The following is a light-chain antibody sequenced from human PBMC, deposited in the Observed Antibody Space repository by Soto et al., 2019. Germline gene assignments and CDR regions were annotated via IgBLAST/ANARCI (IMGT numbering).Light chain of an antibody. CDR1: QSVGNW. J-gene: IGKJ1*01. CDR3: QQYDTYRT. Sequence: DIQMTQSPSTLSASVGDRVTITCRASQSVGNWLAWYQQKPGKAPKLLIYKASSLDSRGPSRFSGSGSGTEFTLTISGLQPDDFATYYCQQYDTYRTFGQGTKVEVK. CDR2: KAS. V-gene: IGKV1-5*03.